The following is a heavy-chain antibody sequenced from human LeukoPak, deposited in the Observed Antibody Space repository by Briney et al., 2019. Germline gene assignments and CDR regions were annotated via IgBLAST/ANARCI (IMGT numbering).Heavy chain of an antibody. Sequence: GGSLRLSCAASGLTVSSSFMSWVRQAPGKGLQWVSIIYGGGATWYADSVKGRFTISRDNSKNTLYLQMNSLRAEDTAMYYCARVLLPYCTSSNCPDAFDIWGQGTMVTVSS. CDR1: GLTVSSSF. D-gene: IGHD2-2*01. CDR3: ARVLLPYCTSSNCPDAFDI. CDR2: IYGGGAT. V-gene: IGHV3-53*01. J-gene: IGHJ3*02.